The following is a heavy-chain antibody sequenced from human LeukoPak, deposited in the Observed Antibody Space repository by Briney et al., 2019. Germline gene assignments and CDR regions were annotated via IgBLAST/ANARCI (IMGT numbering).Heavy chain of an antibody. CDR2: INPNSGGT. V-gene: IGHV1-2*02. Sequence: ASVKVSCKASGYTFTGYYMHWVRQAPGQGLEWMGWINPNSGGTNYAQKFQGRVTMTRDTSISTAYMELSRLRSDDTAVYYCASCSGGSCYSGFDYWGQGTLVTVSS. D-gene: IGHD2-15*01. J-gene: IGHJ4*02. CDR1: GYTFTGYY. CDR3: ASCSGGSCYSGFDY.